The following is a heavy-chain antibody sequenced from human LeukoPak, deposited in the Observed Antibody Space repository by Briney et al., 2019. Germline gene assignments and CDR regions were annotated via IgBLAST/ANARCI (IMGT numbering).Heavy chain of an antibody. D-gene: IGHD2-15*01. J-gene: IGHJ4*02. V-gene: IGHV3-30*18. Sequence: GRSLRLSCAASGFTFSSYGMHWVRQAPGKGLEWVAVISYDGSNKYYADSVEGRFTISRDNSKNTLYLQMNSLRAEDTAVYYCAKDRNAIFGDCSGGSCSTYYFDYWGQGTLVTVSS. CDR2: ISYDGSNK. CDR1: GFTFSSYG. CDR3: AKDRNAIFGDCSGGSCSTYYFDY.